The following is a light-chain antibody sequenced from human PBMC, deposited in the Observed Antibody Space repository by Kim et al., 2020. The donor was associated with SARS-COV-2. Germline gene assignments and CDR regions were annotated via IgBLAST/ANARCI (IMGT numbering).Light chain of an antibody. J-gene: IGKJ1*01. CDR3: QQYNGAPWT. CDR2: AAS. CDR1: QGISKY. Sequence: ASIGDRVTITCRASQGISKYLAWYQQKPGKVPKPLIYAASALQSGVPSRFSGSGSGTDFTLTISSLQPEDVATYYCQQYNGAPWTFGQGTKVEIK. V-gene: IGKV1-27*01.